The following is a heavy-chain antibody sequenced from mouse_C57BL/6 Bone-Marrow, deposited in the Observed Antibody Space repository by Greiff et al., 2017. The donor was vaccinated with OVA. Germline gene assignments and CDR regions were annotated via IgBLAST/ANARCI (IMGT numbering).Heavy chain of an antibody. CDR1: GYAFSSYW. CDR3: ARSRKDYAMDY. J-gene: IGHJ4*01. Sequence: QVQLQQSGAELVKPGASVKISCKASGYAFSSYWMNWVKQRPGKGLEWIGQIYPGDGDTNYNGKFKGKATLTADKSSSTAYMQLSSLTSEDSAVYFCARSRKDYAMDYWGQGTSVTVSS. CDR2: IYPGDGDT. V-gene: IGHV1-80*01.